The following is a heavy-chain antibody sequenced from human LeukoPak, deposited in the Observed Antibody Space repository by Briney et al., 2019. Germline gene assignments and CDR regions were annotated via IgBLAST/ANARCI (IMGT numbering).Heavy chain of an antibody. J-gene: IGHJ4*02. V-gene: IGHV3-48*03. Sequence: PGGSLRLSCAASGFTFSSYEMNWVRQAPGKELEWVSYISSSGSTIYYADSVKGRFTISRDNAKNSLYLQMNSLRAEDTALYYCAREPYYDSSGYSPDYWGQGTLVTVSS. CDR3: AREPYYDSSGYSPDY. CDR1: GFTFSSYE. D-gene: IGHD3-22*01. CDR2: ISSSGSTI.